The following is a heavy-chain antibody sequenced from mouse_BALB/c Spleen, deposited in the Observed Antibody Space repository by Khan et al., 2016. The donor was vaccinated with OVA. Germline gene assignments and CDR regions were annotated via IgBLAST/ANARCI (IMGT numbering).Heavy chain of an antibody. Sequence: EVQGVESGGDLVKPGGSLKLSCAASGFTFSVYSMSWVRQTPDKRLEWVATISSDGTYTYYPDSVKGRFTISRDNAKNTLFLQMISLTSEDTAMYYGASHLTGSFAYWGQGTLVTVSA. CDR2: ISSDGTYT. J-gene: IGHJ3*01. CDR3: ASHLTGSFAY. V-gene: IGHV5-6*01. D-gene: IGHD4-1*01. CDR1: GFTFSVYS.